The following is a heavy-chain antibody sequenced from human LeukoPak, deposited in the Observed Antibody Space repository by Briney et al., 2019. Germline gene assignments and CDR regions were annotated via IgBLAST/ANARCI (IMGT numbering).Heavy chain of an antibody. D-gene: IGHD2-2*01. V-gene: IGHV4-4*07. CDR1: GVSISSYY. Sequence: PSETLSLTCTVSGVSISSYYWTWIRQPAGKGLEWIGRIYSSGNTNYNPSLESRVTMSVDTSKNQFSLKLTSVTAADTAVYYCARAIGYCSSTSCYPYYFDYWGQGTLVTVSS. CDR3: ARAIGYCSSTSCYPYYFDY. J-gene: IGHJ4*02. CDR2: IYSSGNT.